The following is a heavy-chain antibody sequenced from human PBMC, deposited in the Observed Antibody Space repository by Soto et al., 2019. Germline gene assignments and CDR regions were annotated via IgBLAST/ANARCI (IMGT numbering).Heavy chain of an antibody. CDR2: ISGSGGST. CDR1: GFTFSSYA. Sequence: HPGGSLRLSCEASGFTFSSYAMTWVRQAPGKGLEWVSAISGSGGSTYYADSVKGRFTISRDNSKNTLYLQMNSLRAEDTAVYYCAKDHAYGDHGHFDYWGQGTLVTVSS. CDR3: AKDHAYGDHGHFDY. D-gene: IGHD4-17*01. J-gene: IGHJ4*02. V-gene: IGHV3-23*01.